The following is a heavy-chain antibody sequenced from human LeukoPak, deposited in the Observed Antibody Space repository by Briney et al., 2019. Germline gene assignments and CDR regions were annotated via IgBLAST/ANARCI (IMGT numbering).Heavy chain of an antibody. V-gene: IGHV3-48*03. CDR2: ISSSGSTI. Sequence: GGSLRLSCAASGFTFSNYEMNWVRQAPGKGLEWVSYISSSGSTIYYADSVKGRFTISRDNAKNSLYLQMNSLRAEDTAVYYCARGALCGSGSYSPGPASPPRGRYFDYWGQGTLVTVSS. CDR3: ARGALCGSGSYSPGPASPPRGRYFDY. D-gene: IGHD3-10*01. CDR1: GFTFSNYE. J-gene: IGHJ4*02.